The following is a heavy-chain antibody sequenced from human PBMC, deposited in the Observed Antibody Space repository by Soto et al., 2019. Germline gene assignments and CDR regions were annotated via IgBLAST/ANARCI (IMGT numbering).Heavy chain of an antibody. V-gene: IGHV4-59*01. D-gene: IGHD3-10*01. CDR1: GGSISSYY. CDR2: IYYSGST. CDR3: ASSWIINGLFDL. Sequence: SETLSLTCTVSGGSISSYYWSWIRQPPGKGLEWIGYIYYSGSTNYNPSLKSRVTISVDTSKNQFSLKLSSVTAADTAVYYCASSWIINGLFDLWGQGTLVTVSS. J-gene: IGHJ5*01.